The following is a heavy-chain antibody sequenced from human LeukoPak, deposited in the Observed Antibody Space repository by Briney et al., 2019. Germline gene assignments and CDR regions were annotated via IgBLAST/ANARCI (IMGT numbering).Heavy chain of an antibody. CDR2: ISYTDNT. CDR1: GDSISNHY. J-gene: IGHJ4*02. D-gene: IGHD5-24*01. CDR3: ARHPFNYPFDY. V-gene: IGHV4-59*08. Sequence: SETLSLTCTVSGDSISNHYWSWIRQPPGKGLEWVGFISYTDNTHYNPSLKSRVTMSFDTSKNQFSLKLTSVTAADTAVYYCARHPFNYPFDYWGKGTLVTVAS.